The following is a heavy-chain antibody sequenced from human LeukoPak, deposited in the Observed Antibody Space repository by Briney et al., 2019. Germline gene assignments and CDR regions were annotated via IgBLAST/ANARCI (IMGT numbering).Heavy chain of an antibody. J-gene: IGHJ6*02. D-gene: IGHD3-3*01. Sequence: GGSLRLSCAASGFTFSNYNMNWVRQAPGKGLEWGSSISSSSSYIYYGDSVQGRFTISRDNAKNSLSLQTNSLRAEDTAVYFCARHRPRWSLYVWGQGTTVTVSS. CDR2: ISSSSSYI. V-gene: IGHV3-21*01. CDR3: ARHRPRWSLYV. CDR1: GFTFSNYN.